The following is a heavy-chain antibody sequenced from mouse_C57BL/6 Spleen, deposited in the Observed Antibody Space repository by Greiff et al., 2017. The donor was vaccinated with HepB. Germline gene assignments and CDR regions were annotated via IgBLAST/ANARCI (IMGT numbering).Heavy chain of an antibody. V-gene: IGHV1-82*01. D-gene: IGHD4-1*01. CDR2: IYPGDGDT. J-gene: IGHJ2*01. CDR3: ARGTGTADY. Sequence: VQLQQSGPELVKPGASVKISCKASGYAFSSSWMNWVKQRPGKGLEWIGRIYPGDGDTNYNGKFKGKATLTADKSSSTAYLQLSSLTSEDSAVYFCARGTGTADYWGQGTTLTVSS. CDR1: GYAFSSSW.